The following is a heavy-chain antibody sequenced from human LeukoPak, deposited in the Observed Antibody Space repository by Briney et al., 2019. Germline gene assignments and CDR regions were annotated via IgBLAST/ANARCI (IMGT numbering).Heavy chain of an antibody. CDR2: INPNSGGT. V-gene: IGHV1-2*02. J-gene: IGHJ4*02. CDR1: GYTFTGYY. CDR3: ARVMETYYYDSSGLGGDY. Sequence: ASVKVSCKASGYTFTGYYMHWVRQAPGQGLEWMGWINPNSGGTNYAQKLQGRVTMTTDTSTSTAYMELRSLRSDDTAVYYCARVMETYYYDSSGLGGDYWGQGTLVTVSS. D-gene: IGHD3-22*01.